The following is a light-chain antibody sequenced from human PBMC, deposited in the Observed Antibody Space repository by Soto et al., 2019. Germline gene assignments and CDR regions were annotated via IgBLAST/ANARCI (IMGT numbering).Light chain of an antibody. J-gene: IGLJ2*01. CDR2: SNN. CDR1: SSNIGGTNY. CDR3: ASWDDRLGAVI. Sequence: QPVLTQPPSASGTPGQRVFISCSGSSSNIGGTNYAYWYQQLPGAAHKLLMHSNNLRPSGVPERISGSKSGTSASLAISGLRSEDEAVYYCASWDDRLGAVIFGGGTKLTVL. V-gene: IGLV1-47*02.